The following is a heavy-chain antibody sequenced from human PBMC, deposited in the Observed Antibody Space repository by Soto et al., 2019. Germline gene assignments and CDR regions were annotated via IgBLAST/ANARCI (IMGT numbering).Heavy chain of an antibody. J-gene: IGHJ6*02. CDR2: ISSVTGTM. Sequence: PGGSLRLSCAASGFIFSDYYMSWIRQAPGKGLEWVSYISSVTGTMYYADSVKGRFTISRDNAKDSLYLQLNSLRAEDTAVYYCARVGQDYYYGMDVWGQGTTVTVSS. CDR1: GFIFSDYY. V-gene: IGHV3-11*01. CDR3: ARVGQDYYYGMDV.